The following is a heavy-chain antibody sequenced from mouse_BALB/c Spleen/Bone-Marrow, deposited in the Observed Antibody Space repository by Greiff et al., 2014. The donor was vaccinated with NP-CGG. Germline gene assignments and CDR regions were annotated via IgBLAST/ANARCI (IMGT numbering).Heavy chain of an antibody. D-gene: IGHD2-4*01. CDR3: SRLSYDYDGAWFAY. J-gene: IGHJ3*01. Sequence: EVKLQESGGDLVRPGGSLKLSCAASGFTFSSYDMSWVRQTPDKRLEWVATIGSGGSYTYYPDSVKGRFTTSRDNAKNTLYLQMSSLKSEDTAMYYCSRLSYDYDGAWFAYWGQGTLVTVSA. V-gene: IGHV5-6*01. CDR1: GFTFSSYD. CDR2: IGSGGSYT.